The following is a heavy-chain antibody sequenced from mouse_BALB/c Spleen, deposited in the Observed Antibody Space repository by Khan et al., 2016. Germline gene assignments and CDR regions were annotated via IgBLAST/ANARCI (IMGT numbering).Heavy chain of an antibody. Sequence: VQLQQSGADLVKPGASVRLSCTTSGFKIKDTYMHWVKQSPEKGLDWIGRIDPANGNSRYGPKFQGKATITTDTSSNTAYLHLSSLTSEDTAVYYCALEDGPHYFDYWGHGTTLTVSS. CDR1: GFKIKDTY. CDR2: IDPANGNS. D-gene: IGHD2-3*01. J-gene: IGHJ2*01. CDR3: ALEDGPHYFDY. V-gene: IGHV14-3*02.